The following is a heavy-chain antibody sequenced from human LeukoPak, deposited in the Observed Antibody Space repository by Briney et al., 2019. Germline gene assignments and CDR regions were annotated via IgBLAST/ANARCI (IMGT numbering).Heavy chain of an antibody. CDR2: IYYSGST. CDR1: GGPISSYY. Sequence: SETLSLTCTVSGGPISSYYWNWIRQPPGKGLEWIGYIYYSGSTNYNPSLKSRVTISVDTSKNQFSLKLSSVTAADTAVYYCAGLYYYDSSGVDYWGQGTLVTVSS. D-gene: IGHD3-22*01. J-gene: IGHJ4*02. V-gene: IGHV4-59*12. CDR3: AGLYYYDSSGVDY.